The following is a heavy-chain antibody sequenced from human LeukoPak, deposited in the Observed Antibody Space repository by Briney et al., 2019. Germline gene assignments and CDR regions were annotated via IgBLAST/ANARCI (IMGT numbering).Heavy chain of an antibody. V-gene: IGHV3-48*03. CDR2: ISDSGSTI. CDR1: EFTFRSYE. J-gene: IGHJ4*02. D-gene: IGHD3-3*01. CDR3: ARDQYYAFDY. Sequence: PGGSLRLSCAASEFTFRSYEMNWVRQAPGKGLERVSYISDSGSTIYYADSVKGRFTISRDNAKNSLYLQMNSLRAEDTAVYYCARDQYYAFDYWGQGALVTVSS.